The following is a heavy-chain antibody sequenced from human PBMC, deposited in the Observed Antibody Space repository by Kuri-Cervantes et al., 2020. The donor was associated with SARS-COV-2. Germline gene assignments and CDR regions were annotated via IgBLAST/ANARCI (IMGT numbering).Heavy chain of an antibody. D-gene: IGHD3-16*01. CDR1: GFTFSSYS. V-gene: IGHV3-48*01. CDR2: ISSSSSTI. CDR3: ARDYGP. J-gene: IGHJ5*02. Sequence: GESLKISCAASGFTFSSYSMSWVRQAPGKGLEWVSYISSSSSTIYYADSVKGRFTISRDNAKNSLYLQMNSLRAEDTAVYYCARDYGPWGQGTLVTVSS.